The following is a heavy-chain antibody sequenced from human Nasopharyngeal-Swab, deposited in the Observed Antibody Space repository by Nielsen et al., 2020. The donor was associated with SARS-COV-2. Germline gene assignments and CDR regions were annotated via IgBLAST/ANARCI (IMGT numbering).Heavy chain of an antibody. V-gene: IGHV3-53*04. Sequence: GESLKISCAASGFTVSSNYMSWVRQAPGKGLEWVSVIYSGGSTYYADSVKGRFTISRHNSKNTLYLQMNSLRAEDTAVYYCARSYYGSGRFDYWGQGTLVTVSS. D-gene: IGHD3-10*01. CDR3: ARSYYGSGRFDY. CDR1: GFTVSSNY. J-gene: IGHJ4*02. CDR2: IYSGGST.